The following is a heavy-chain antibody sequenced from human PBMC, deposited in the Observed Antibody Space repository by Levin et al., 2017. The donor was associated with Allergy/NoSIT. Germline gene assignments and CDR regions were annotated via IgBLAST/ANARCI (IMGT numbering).Heavy chain of an antibody. Sequence: PGASVKVSCAASRFSFSNYAMSWVRQAPGKGLEWVSFIRGGGGYADYAESVKGRFTISRDNSKNTLYLQMNSLRAEDTAVYYCAKCAESYGNDAFDIWGQGTMVTVSS. V-gene: IGHV3-23*01. CDR3: AKCAESYGNDAFDI. CDR2: IRGGGGYA. CDR1: RFSFSNYA. D-gene: IGHD3-16*01. J-gene: IGHJ3*02.